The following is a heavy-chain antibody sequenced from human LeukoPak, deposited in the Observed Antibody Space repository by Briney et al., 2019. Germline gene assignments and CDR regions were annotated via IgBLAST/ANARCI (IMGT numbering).Heavy chain of an antibody. V-gene: IGHV1-46*01. J-gene: IGHJ4*02. D-gene: IGHD5-18*01. Sequence: ASVKVSCKASGYTFTSYYIHWVRQAPGQGLEWMGIINPSGDITSYAQKFQGRVTITADESTSTAYMELSSLRSEDTAVYYCARDSGYSYGYYDYWGQGTLVTVSS. CDR2: INPSGDIT. CDR3: ARDSGYSYGYYDY. CDR1: GYTFTSYY.